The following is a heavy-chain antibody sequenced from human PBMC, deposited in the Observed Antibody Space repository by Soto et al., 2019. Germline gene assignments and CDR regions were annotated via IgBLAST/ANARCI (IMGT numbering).Heavy chain of an antibody. V-gene: IGHV3-30-3*01. CDR2: ISYDGSNK. CDR1: GFTFSSYA. CDR3: ARDRYPHGDDFWSGYYGLNWFDP. J-gene: IGHJ5*02. D-gene: IGHD3-3*01. Sequence: QVQLVESGGGVVQPGRSLRLSCAASGFTFSSYAMHWVRQAPGKGLEWVAVISYDGSNKYYADSVKGRFTISRDNSKNTLYLQMNSLRAEDTAVYYCARDRYPHGDDFWSGYYGLNWFDPWGQGTLVTVSS.